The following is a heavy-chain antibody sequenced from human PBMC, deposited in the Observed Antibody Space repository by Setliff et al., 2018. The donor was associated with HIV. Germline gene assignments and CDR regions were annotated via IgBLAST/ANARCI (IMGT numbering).Heavy chain of an antibody. CDR1: GFSFSDYH. J-gene: IGHJ4*02. D-gene: IGHD3-22*01. V-gene: IGHV3-48*04. CDR2: ISSSSSPI. Sequence: GESLKISCAVSGFSFSDYHMNWVRQAPGKGLEWISFISSSSSPIYYADSVKGRFTISRDNAKNSLFLQMNSLRAEDTAMYYCARLDFFDSSTYPPYDSWGQGTLVTVSS. CDR3: ARLDFFDSSTYPPYDS.